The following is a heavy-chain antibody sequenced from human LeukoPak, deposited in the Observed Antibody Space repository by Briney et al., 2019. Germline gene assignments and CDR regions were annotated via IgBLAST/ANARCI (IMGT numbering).Heavy chain of an antibody. CDR1: GYTFTSYG. CDR2: ISAYNGNT. V-gene: IGHV1-18*04. J-gene: IGHJ4*02. CDR3: ARDQRCSGGSCYSDRFDY. Sequence: ASVKVSCKASGYTFTSYGISWVRQAPGQGLEWMGWISAYNGNTNYAQKLQGRVTMTTDTSTSTAYMELRNLRSDDTAVYYCARDQRCSGGSCYSDRFDYWGQGTLVTVSS. D-gene: IGHD2-15*01.